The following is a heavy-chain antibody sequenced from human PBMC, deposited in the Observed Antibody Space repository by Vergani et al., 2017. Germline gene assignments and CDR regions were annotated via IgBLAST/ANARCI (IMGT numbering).Heavy chain of an antibody. Sequence: QAQLVESGGGVVQPGGSLRLSCVGSGFNFSNYGMHWVRQAPGKGLEWVAFIRYDGGKKYFADSVEGRFTISRDNSKNTLYLQMNSLRAEDTAVYYCTKDKSDRRFFIWFGGFDPWGQGTLVTVS. CDR1: GFNFSNYG. CDR2: IRYDGGKK. D-gene: IGHD3-10*01. V-gene: IGHV3-30*02. CDR3: TKDKSDRRFFIWFGGFDP. J-gene: IGHJ5*02.